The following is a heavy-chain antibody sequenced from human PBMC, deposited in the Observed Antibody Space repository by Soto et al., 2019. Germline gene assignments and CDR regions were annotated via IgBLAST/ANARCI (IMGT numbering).Heavy chain of an antibody. CDR3: ARVDTAMIDY. D-gene: IGHD5-18*01. CDR1: GFTFRGYS. V-gene: IGHV3-48*02. CDR2: ISGSSSTE. Sequence: EVLLVESGGGLVPPVGSLRLSCAASGFTFRGYSMNWVRQAPGKGLEWISYISGSSSTEYYADSVKGRFTISRDNARNSLYLQMNSLRDEDTAVYYCARVDTAMIDYWGQGTLVTVSS. J-gene: IGHJ4*02.